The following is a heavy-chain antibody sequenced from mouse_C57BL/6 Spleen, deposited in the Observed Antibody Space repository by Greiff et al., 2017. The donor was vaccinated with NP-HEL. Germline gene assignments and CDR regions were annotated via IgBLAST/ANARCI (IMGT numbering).Heavy chain of an antibody. J-gene: IGHJ4*01. CDR2: ISDGGSYT. D-gene: IGHD2-4*01. CDR3: ARYDYDDAMDD. CDR1: GFTFSSYA. V-gene: IGHV5-4*01. Sequence: EVQRVESGGGLVKPGGSLKLSCAASGFTFSSYAMSWVRQTPEKRLEWVATISDGGSYTYYPDNVKGRFTISRDNAKNNLYLQMSHLKSEDTAMYYCARYDYDDAMDDWGQGTSVTVSS.